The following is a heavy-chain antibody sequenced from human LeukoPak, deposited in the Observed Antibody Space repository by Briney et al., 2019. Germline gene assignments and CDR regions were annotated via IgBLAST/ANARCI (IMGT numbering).Heavy chain of an antibody. Sequence: GGSLSLSRAASGFTLSSYAMRGVRPAPGRGLEGVSAISGSGGSKYYADSVRGRFTNSRDNSKNTLYLQMNSLRAEDTAVYYCAKDFGRRGMVAATLSFDFWGQGTLVTVSS. V-gene: IGHV3-23*01. D-gene: IGHD2-15*01. CDR3: AKDFGRRGMVAATLSFDF. J-gene: IGHJ4*02. CDR1: GFTLSSYA. CDR2: ISGSGGSK.